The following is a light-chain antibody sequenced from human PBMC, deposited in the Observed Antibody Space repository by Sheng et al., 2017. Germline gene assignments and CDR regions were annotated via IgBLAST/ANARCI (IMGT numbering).Light chain of an antibody. J-gene: IGKJ4*01. CDR3: HQYDNWPLT. CDR1: QSVFSN. CDR2: DAS. Sequence: ETVMTQSPATLSVSPGERATLSCRASQSVFSNLAWYQQKPGQAPRLLIYDASTRATGVPARFSGSGSGTEFTLTISSLQSEDFAVYYCHQYDNWPLTFGGGTKVEIK. V-gene: IGKV3-15*01.